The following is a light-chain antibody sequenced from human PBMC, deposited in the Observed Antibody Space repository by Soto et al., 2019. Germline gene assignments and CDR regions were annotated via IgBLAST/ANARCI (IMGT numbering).Light chain of an antibody. CDR1: QSIDRW. J-gene: IGKJ1*01. V-gene: IGKV1-5*03. Sequence: DIQMTQSPSTMSASVGDRVTITCRASQSIDRWLAWYQQKPGKAPKFLMYKASNLESGVPLRFSGSGSETAFTLTISSLQPDDFAIYYCQHYKSYPWTFGQGTKVELK. CDR2: KAS. CDR3: QHYKSYPWT.